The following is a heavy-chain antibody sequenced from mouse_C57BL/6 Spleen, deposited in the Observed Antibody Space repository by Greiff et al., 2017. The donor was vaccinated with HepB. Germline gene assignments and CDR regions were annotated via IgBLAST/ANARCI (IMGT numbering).Heavy chain of an antibody. CDR1: GYTFTDYN. J-gene: IGHJ4*01. CDR2: INPNNGGT. CDR3: ARSMWAAMDY. D-gene: IGHD2-3*01. V-gene: IGHV1-22*01. Sequence: DVKLQESGPELVKPGASVKMSCKASGYTFTDYNMHWVKQSHGKSLEWIGYINPNNGGTSYNQKFKGKATLTVNKSSSTAYMELRSLTSEDSAVYYCARSMWAAMDYWGQGTSVTVSS.